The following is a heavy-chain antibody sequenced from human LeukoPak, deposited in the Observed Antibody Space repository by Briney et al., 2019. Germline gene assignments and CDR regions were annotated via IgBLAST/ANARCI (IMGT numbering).Heavy chain of an antibody. V-gene: IGHV3-9*01. D-gene: IGHD3-22*01. Sequence: PGRSLRLSCAASGFTFDDYAMHWVRQAPGKGLEWVSGISWNSGSIGYADSVKGRFTISRDNAKNSLYLQMNSLRAEDTALYHCAKDMEYGDSSGYYYYGMDVWGQGTTVTVSS. CDR1: GFTFDDYA. CDR2: ISWNSGSI. J-gene: IGHJ6*02. CDR3: AKDMEYGDSSGYYYYGMDV.